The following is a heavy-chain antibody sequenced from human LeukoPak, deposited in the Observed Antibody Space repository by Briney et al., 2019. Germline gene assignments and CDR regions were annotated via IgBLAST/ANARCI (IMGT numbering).Heavy chain of an antibody. CDR3: ARQEMSTIYFDY. D-gene: IGHD5-24*01. CDR1: GGSISSYY. J-gene: IGHJ4*02. CDR2: IYYSGST. V-gene: IGHV4-59*08. Sequence: SETLSLTCTVSGGSISSYYWSWIRQPPGKGLEWIGYIYYSGSTNYNPSLKRRVTISVDTSKNQFSLKLSSVTAADTAVYYCARQEMSTIYFDYWRQGPLVTVSS.